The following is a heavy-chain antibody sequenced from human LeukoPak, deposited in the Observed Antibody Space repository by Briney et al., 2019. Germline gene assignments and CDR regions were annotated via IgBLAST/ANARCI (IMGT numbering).Heavy chain of an antibody. V-gene: IGHV1-18*01. CDR2: ISAYNGNT. Sequence: ASVKVSCKASGYTFTSYGISWVRQAPGHGLEWMGWISAYNGNTNYAQKLQGRVTMTTDTSTSTAYMELRSLRSDDTAVYYCARESQGLSIGYYMDVWGKGTTVTVSS. CDR1: GYTFTSYG. CDR3: ARESQGLSIGYYMDV. J-gene: IGHJ6*03.